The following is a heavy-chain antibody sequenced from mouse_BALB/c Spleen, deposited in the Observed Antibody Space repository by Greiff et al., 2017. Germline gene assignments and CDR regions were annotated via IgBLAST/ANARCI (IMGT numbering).Heavy chain of an antibody. V-gene: IGHV3-2*02. CDR2: ISYSGST. CDR3: ASSGSSYYWYFDV. CDR1: GYSITSDYA. Sequence: VQLKESGPGLVKPSQSLSLTCTVTGYSITSDYAWNWIRQFPGNKLEWMGYISYSGSTSYNPSLKSRISITRDTSKNQFFLQLNSVTTEDTATYYCASSGSSYYWYFDVWGAGTTVTVSS. J-gene: IGHJ1*01. D-gene: IGHD1-1*01.